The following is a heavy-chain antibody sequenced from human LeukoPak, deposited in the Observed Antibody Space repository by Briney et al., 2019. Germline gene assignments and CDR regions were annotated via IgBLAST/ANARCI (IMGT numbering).Heavy chain of an antibody. CDR1: GYTFTSYY. V-gene: IGHV1-46*01. J-gene: IGHJ5*02. CDR2: INPSGGST. Sequence: GASVKVSCKASGYTFTSYYMHWVRQATGQGLEWMGVINPSGGSTSYAQKFQGRVTMTRDTSTSTVYMELSSLRSGDTAVYYCARATGQSRTRGWFDPWGQGTLVTVSS. D-gene: IGHD1-14*01. CDR3: ARATGQSRTRGWFDP.